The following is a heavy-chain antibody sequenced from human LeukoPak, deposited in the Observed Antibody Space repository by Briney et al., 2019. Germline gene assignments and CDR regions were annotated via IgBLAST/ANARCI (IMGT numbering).Heavy chain of an antibody. CDR3: ARDRGGGIVGATTASAHAFDI. V-gene: IGHV4-4*07. D-gene: IGHD1-26*01. CDR1: GGSISSYY. Sequence: SETLSLTCTVSGGSISSYYWSWIRQPAGKGLEWIGRIYTSGSTNYNPSLKSRVTTSVDTSKNQFSLKLSSVTAADTAVYYCARDRGGGIVGATTASAHAFDIWGQGTMVTVSS. CDR2: IYTSGST. J-gene: IGHJ3*02.